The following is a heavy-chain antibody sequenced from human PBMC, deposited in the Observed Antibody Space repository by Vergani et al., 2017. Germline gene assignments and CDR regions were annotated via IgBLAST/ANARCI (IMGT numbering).Heavy chain of an antibody. D-gene: IGHD4-17*01. CDR3: ATYNSVTTDCDN. Sequence: QMQLQESGPGLVKSSQALSLTCTVSGGSIISADNYWTWIRQPPGKALEYIGYIYYSGGTFYNPSLKSRVSISIDTSKKQFYLKLSSVTAADTAIYFCATYNSVTTDCDNWGQGTLVTVSS. CDR1: GGSIISADNY. V-gene: IGHV4-30-4*08. CDR2: IYYSGGT. J-gene: IGHJ4*02.